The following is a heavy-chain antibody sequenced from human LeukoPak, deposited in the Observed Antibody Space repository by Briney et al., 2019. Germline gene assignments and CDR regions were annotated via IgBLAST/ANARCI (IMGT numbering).Heavy chain of an antibody. CDR1: GGSISSYY. J-gene: IGHJ3*02. V-gene: IGHV4-59*01. D-gene: IGHD3-16*02. CDR3: ARASGWLSYAFDI. Sequence: SETLSLTCTVSGGSISSYYWSWIRQPPGKGLEWIGYIYYSGSTNYNPSLKSRVTISVDTSKNQFSLKLSSVTAADTAVYYCARASGWLSYAFDIWGQGTMVTVSS. CDR2: IYYSGST.